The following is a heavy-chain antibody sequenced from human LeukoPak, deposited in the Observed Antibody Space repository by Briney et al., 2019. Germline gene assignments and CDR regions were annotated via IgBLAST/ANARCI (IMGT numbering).Heavy chain of an antibody. J-gene: IGHJ4*02. CDR1: GFTFSSYA. Sequence: GGSLRLSCAASGFTFSSYAMSWVRQAPGKGLEWVSAISGSGGSTYYADSVNGRFSISRDNSKNTLYLQMDSLRAEDTAVYFCAKDHSSTWYIDSWGQGTLVTVSS. V-gene: IGHV3-23*01. CDR3: AKDHSSTWYIDS. CDR2: ISGSGGST. D-gene: IGHD6-13*01.